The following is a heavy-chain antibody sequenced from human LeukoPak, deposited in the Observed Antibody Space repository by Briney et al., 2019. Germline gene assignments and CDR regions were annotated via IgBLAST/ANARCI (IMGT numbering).Heavy chain of an antibody. D-gene: IGHD6-6*01. Sequence: RPSETLSLTCTVSGGFISSYYWSWIRQPAGKVLWWIERIYPSGSSNYNPFLKSRVTMSVDTSNTQFSLKLSSVTAADTAVYYCARAWYNSSSPYYGMDVWGQGTTVTVSS. CDR1: GGFISSYY. V-gene: IGHV4-4*07. CDR3: ARAWYNSSSPYYGMDV. J-gene: IGHJ6*02. CDR2: IYPSGSS.